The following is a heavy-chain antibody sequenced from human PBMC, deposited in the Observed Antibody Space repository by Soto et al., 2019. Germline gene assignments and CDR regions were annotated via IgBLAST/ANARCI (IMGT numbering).Heavy chain of an antibody. D-gene: IGHD2-21*02. CDR2: IVVGSGNT. V-gene: IGHV1-58*01. CDR1: GFTFTSSA. J-gene: IGHJ4*02. CDR3: AAETGLVSATSSLDY. Sequence: QMQLVQSGPEVKKPGTSVKVSCKASGFTFTSSAVQWVRQARGQRLEWRGWIVVGSGNTNYAQKFQERVTITRDMSTSTADMELGSLRSEATAVYYGAAETGLVSATSSLDYWGQGTLVTVSS.